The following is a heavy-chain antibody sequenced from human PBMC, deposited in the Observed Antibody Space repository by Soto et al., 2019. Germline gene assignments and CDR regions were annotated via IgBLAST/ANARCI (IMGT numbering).Heavy chain of an antibody. J-gene: IGHJ6*03. V-gene: IGHV3-33*01. CDR2: IWSDGSNE. D-gene: IGHD3-10*01. CDR1: EFTFSRHG. Sequence: QVQLVESGGGVVQPGRSLRLSSAASEFTFSRHGMHWVRQAPGKGLQWVGVIWSDGSNEVYADSVKGRFIISRDNSKNILYLQMNSLRAEDTAVYYCARERTFGDNKHNYMDVWGTGITVTVSS. CDR3: ARERTFGDNKHNYMDV.